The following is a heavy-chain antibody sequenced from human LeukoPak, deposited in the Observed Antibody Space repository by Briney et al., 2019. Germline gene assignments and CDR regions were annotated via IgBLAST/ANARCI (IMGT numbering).Heavy chain of an antibody. CDR2: IYSGGST. CDR1: GFTFSNYW. D-gene: IGHD3-22*01. V-gene: IGHV3-66*02. Sequence: GGSLRLSCGASGFTFSNYWMTWVRQAPGKGLEWVSVIYSGGSTYYADSVKGRFTISRDNSKNTLYLQMNSLRAEDTAVYYCARDRDSSGYFDPWGQGTLVTVSS. CDR3: ARDRDSSGYFDP. J-gene: IGHJ5*02.